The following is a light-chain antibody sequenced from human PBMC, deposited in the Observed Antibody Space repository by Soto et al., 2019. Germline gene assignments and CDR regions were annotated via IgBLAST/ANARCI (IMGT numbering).Light chain of an antibody. V-gene: IGLV2-23*01. CDR3: CSYAGSSTWV. CDR2: EGS. Sequence: QSALTQPASVSGSPGQSITISCTGTSSDVGSYNLVSWYQQHPGKAPKLMIYEGSKRPSGVSNRFSGSKSGNTASLTISGLHAEDEADYYCCSYAGSSTWVFGGGTKLTGL. CDR1: SSDVGSYNL. J-gene: IGLJ3*02.